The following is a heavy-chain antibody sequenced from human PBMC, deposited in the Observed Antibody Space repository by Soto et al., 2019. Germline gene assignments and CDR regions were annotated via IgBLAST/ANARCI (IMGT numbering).Heavy chain of an antibody. CDR3: ARDRDYGDYVISY. CDR2: IIPILGIA. CDR1: GGTFSSYT. D-gene: IGHD4-17*01. V-gene: IGHV1-69*08. J-gene: IGHJ4*02. Sequence: QVQLVQSGAEVKKPGSSVKVSCKASGGTFSSYTISWVRQAPGQGLEWMGRIIPILGIANYAQKFQGRVTITADKSTSTAYMELSSLRSEDTAVYSCARDRDYGDYVISYWGQGTLVTVSS.